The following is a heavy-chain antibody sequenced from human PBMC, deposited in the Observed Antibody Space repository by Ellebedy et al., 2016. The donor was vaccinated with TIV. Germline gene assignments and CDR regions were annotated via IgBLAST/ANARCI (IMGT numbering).Heavy chain of an antibody. Sequence: GGSLRLXXAASRFSLSSNDMTWVCQAPGKGLEWVSLIYSGGSTYYADSVKGRFTISRDNSKNTLFLQMSSLRAEDTAVYYCARESRRSRGAFDIWGQGTMVTVSS. CDR3: ARESRRSRGAFDI. CDR2: IYSGGST. CDR1: RFSLSSND. J-gene: IGHJ3*02. D-gene: IGHD6-6*01. V-gene: IGHV3-53*01.